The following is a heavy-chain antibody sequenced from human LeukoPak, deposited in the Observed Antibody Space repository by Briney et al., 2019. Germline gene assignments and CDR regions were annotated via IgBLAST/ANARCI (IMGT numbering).Heavy chain of an antibody. J-gene: IGHJ4*02. CDR2: IYYSGTT. CDR3: ARVGATATAYFDY. Sequence: PSETLSLTCTVSGGSINTNNYYWGWIRQPPGKGLEWIGSIYYSGTTYYNPSLERRLTIAIDTSKNLFSLKVSDVTAADTAVYYCARVGATATAYFDYWGQGTLVTVSS. D-gene: IGHD5-18*01. V-gene: IGHV4-39*02. CDR1: GGSINTNNYY.